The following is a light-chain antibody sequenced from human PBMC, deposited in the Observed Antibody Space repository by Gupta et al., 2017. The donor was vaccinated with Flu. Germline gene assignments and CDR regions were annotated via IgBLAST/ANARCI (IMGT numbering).Light chain of an antibody. Sequence: KPTLSCRASQSISSSYLACYPQNPGPVPSLLIYGASSRASGLPDRFSGSGSGTAFTLTISRLEPEDFAVYYCQQFAYSPRAFGGGTKVEIK. CDR1: QSISSSY. CDR2: GAS. J-gene: IGKJ4*01. CDR3: QQFAYSPRA. V-gene: IGKV3-20*01.